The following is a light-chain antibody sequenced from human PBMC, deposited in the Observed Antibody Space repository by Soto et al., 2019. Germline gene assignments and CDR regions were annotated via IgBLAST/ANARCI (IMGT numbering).Light chain of an antibody. CDR3: RQYNNWPPTT. Sequence: EIVMTQSPATLSVSPGERATISCRASQSVSSNLAWYQQKPGQAPRLLIYGASTRATGIPARFSGSGSGTEFTLTISSLQSEDFAVYDCRQYNNWPPTTFGQGTKVDIK. CDR1: QSVSSN. J-gene: IGKJ1*01. V-gene: IGKV3-15*01. CDR2: GAS.